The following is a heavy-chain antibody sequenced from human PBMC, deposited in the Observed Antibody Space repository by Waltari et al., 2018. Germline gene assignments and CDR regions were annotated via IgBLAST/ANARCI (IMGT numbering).Heavy chain of an antibody. CDR1: GDTFKKDG. V-gene: IGHV1-69*04. CDR2: SLPTLGVT. Sequence: QVRLVQSGAEVKKPGSSVKVSCYIPGDTFKKDGISWVRQAPGQGLEWLGRSLPTLGVTNYEQNLRGRLTITADKSTSTGYMELSSLRSDDTAMYHCTRDFVYYDLLNGSPPGGNWFDPWGQGTLVTVSS. D-gene: IGHD3-9*01. J-gene: IGHJ5*01. CDR3: TRDFVYYDLLNGSPPGGNWFDP.